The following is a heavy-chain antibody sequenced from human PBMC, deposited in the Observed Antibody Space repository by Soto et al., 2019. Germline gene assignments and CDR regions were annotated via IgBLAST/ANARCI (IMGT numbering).Heavy chain of an antibody. CDR2: IYHGGIT. J-gene: IGHJ4*01. CDR1: GYSISSRSY. D-gene: IGHD6-19*01. CDR3: ARVHVMVVAGSTFDY. V-gene: IGHV4-38-2*01. Sequence: SETPSLSCPVSGYSISSRSYWSCIRPPPGKGPEWIASIYHGGITFYNPSLKSRITISVDTSNNQFSLKLTSVTAADTAVYYCARVHVMVVAGSTFDYWGHGTLVTVSS.